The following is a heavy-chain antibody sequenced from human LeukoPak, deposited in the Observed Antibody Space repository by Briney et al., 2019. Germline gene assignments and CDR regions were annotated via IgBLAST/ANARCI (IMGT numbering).Heavy chain of an antibody. D-gene: IGHD3-3*01. Sequence: GGSLRLSCAASGFTFSSYAMSWVRQAPGKGLEWVSAISGSGGSTYYADSVKGRFTISRDNSKNTLYLQMNSLRAEDTAVYYCAKDLIFGVVISLFDYWGQGTLVTVSS. J-gene: IGHJ4*02. V-gene: IGHV3-23*01. CDR3: AKDLIFGVVISLFDY. CDR2: ISGSGGST. CDR1: GFTFSSYA.